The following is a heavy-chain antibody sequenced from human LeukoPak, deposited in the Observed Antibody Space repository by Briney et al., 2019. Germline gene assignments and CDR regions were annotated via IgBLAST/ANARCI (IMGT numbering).Heavy chain of an antibody. CDR1: GYTFTGYY. Sequence: ASVKVSCKASGYTFTGYYMHWVRQAPGQGLEWMGWINPNSGGTNYAQKFQGRVTMTRDTSISTAYMELSRLRSDDTAVYCCARDRAPDYDFWSGPAFDIWGQGTMVTVSS. CDR3: ARDRAPDYDFWSGPAFDI. J-gene: IGHJ3*02. V-gene: IGHV1-2*02. CDR2: INPNSGGT. D-gene: IGHD3-3*01.